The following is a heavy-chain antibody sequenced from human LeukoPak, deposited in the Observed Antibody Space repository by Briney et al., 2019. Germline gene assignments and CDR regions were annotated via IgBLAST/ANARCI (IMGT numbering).Heavy chain of an antibody. D-gene: IGHD5-18*01. CDR2: IIPILGTA. Sequence: GSSVEVSCKASGGTFSSYAIGWVRQAPGQGLEWMGGIIPILGTANYAQKFQGRVTITADESTSTAYMELSSLRSEDTAVYYCARDGDLDTAMAYDYWGQGTLVTVSS. CDR1: GGTFSSYA. CDR3: ARDGDLDTAMAYDY. J-gene: IGHJ4*02. V-gene: IGHV1-69*01.